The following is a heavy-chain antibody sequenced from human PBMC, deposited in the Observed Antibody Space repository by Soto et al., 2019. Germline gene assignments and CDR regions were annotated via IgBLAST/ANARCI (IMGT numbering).Heavy chain of an antibody. CDR2: ISGSGGST. J-gene: IGHJ4*02. CDR1: GFTFSSYA. CDR3: AKTRLYGSGRIYFDY. Sequence: GGSLRLSCAASGFTFSSYAMSWVRQAPGKGLEWVSAISGSGGSTYYADSVKGRFTISRDNSKNTLYLQMNSLRAEDTAVYYCAKTRLYGSGRIYFDYWGQGTLVTVSS. D-gene: IGHD3-10*01. V-gene: IGHV3-23*01.